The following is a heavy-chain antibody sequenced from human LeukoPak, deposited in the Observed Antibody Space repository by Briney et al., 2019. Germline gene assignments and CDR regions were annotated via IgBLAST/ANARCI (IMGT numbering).Heavy chain of an antibody. J-gene: IGHJ4*02. CDR1: GFTFNCA. CDR3: AKGQSGTYPRVHFDY. Sequence: PGGSLRLSCAASGFTFNCAMSWVRQAPGKGLEWVSSISGSGGSTCYADSVKGRFTISRDNSKNTLYLQMNSLRAEDTAVYYCAKGQSGTYPRVHFDYWGQGTLVTVSS. CDR2: ISGSGGST. D-gene: IGHD1-26*01. V-gene: IGHV3-23*01.